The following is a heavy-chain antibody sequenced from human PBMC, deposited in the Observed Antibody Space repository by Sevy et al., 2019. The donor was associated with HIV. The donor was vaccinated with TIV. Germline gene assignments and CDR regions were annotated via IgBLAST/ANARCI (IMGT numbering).Heavy chain of an antibody. V-gene: IGHV3-73*01. CDR3: TRRGSIAVAGTSDPTYGMDV. D-gene: IGHD6-19*01. CDR1: GFTFSGSA. CDR2: IRSKANSYAT. Sequence: GGSLRLSCAASGFTFSGSAMHWVRQASGKGVEWVGRIRSKANSYATAYAASVKGRFTISRDDSKNTAYLQMNSLKTEDTAVYYCTRRGSIAVAGTSDPTYGMDVWGQGTTVTVSS. J-gene: IGHJ6*02.